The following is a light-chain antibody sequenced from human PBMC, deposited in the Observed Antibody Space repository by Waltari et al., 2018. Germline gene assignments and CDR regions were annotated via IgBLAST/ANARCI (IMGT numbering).Light chain of an antibody. J-gene: IGLJ1*01. CDR2: DVV. CDR1: IRALGGYQS. V-gene: IGLV2-14*03. Sequence: QSALTQPASVSGSPGQSLHLSCPVTIRALGGYQSVSWYQQHPGDVPRLLIYDVVRRPSGVSSRFSGSKSDNTARLTISGLQAADEAHYYCSSFTSSSSFFFGSGTKVTV. CDR3: SSFTSSSSFF.